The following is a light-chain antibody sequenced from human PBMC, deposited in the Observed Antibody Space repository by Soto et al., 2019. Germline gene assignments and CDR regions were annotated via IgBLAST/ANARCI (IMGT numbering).Light chain of an antibody. CDR2: AAS. CDR1: QGFSNY. J-gene: IGKJ3*01. V-gene: IGKV1-27*01. Sequence: DIQMTQSPSSLSASVGDRVTITCRASQGFSNYLAWYQQKPGKVPKLLISAASTLQSGVPSRFSGSGSGTDFTLTISGLQPEDVATYYCQKYDIAPFTFGPGIKVDLK. CDR3: QKYDIAPFT.